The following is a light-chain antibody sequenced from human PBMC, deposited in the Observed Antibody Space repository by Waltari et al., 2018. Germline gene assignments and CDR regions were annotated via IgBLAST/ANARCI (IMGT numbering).Light chain of an antibody. Sequence: DIVMTQSPDSLAVSLGERATINCKSSQSVLYSSHNKNYLAWYQQKPGQPPKLLIYWASTRDSGVPDRFSGSGSGTDFTLTISSLQAEDVAVYYCQQYYSTPWTFGQGTKVEIK. J-gene: IGKJ1*01. CDR1: QSVLYSSHNKNY. CDR3: QQYYSTPWT. V-gene: IGKV4-1*01. CDR2: WAS.